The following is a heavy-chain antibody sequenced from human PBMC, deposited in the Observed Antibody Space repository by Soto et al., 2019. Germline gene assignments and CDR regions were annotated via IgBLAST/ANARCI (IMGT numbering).Heavy chain of an antibody. V-gene: IGHV4-30-2*01. CDR1: GGSISSCGYS. CDR3: ARVDSSSWYVDY. J-gene: IGHJ4*02. CDR2: IYHSGST. Sequence: PSETLSLTCAVSGGSISSCGYSWSWIRQPPGKGLEWIGYIYHSGSTYYNPSLKSRVTISVDRSKNQFSLKLSSVTAADTAVYYCARVDSSSWYVDYWGQGTLVTVXS. D-gene: IGHD6-13*01.